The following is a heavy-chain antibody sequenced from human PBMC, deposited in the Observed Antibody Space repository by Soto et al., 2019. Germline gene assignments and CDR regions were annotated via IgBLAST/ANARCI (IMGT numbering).Heavy chain of an antibody. Sequence: QMQLVESGGGVVQPGGSLRLSCAASGFTFNYYPMHWVRQAPGKGLEWVAVVSFDGSNKYYADSVKGRFTISKDNSKNTLYLQMNSLRREDTAVYYCERLPGPLVAVLYIYPLDGREAMSDVDVWGQGTTVTVSS. CDR2: VSFDGSNK. D-gene: IGHD6-19*01. J-gene: IGHJ6*02. CDR3: ERLPGPLVAVLYIYPLDGREAMSDVDV. V-gene: IGHV3-30-3*01. CDR1: GFTFNYYP.